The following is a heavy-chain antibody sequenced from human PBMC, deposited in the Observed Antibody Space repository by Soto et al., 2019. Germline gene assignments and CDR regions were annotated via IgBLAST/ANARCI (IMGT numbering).Heavy chain of an antibody. D-gene: IGHD3-3*01. CDR1: GFTFSSYG. Sequence: QVQLVESGGGVVQPGRSLRLSCAASGFTFSSYGMHWVRQAPGKGLEWVAVILYDGSNKYYADSVKGRFTISRDNSKNTLYLQMNSLRAEDTAVYYCARDYYDFWSGLAGMDVWGQGTTVTVSS. J-gene: IGHJ6*02. CDR3: ARDYYDFWSGLAGMDV. CDR2: ILYDGSNK. V-gene: IGHV3-33*01.